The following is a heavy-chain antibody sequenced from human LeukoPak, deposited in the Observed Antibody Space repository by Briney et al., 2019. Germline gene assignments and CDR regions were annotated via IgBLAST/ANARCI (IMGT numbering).Heavy chain of an antibody. V-gene: IGHV3-21*01. J-gene: IGHJ4*02. Sequence: ASVKVSCKTSGGTFSSYSMNWVRQAPGKGLEWVSSISSSSSYIYYADSVKGRFTISRDNAKNSLYLQMNSLRAEDTAVYYCARDHSSWIQLSDYWGQGTLVTVSS. CDR2: ISSSSSYI. D-gene: IGHD5-18*01. CDR3: ARDHSSWIQLSDY. CDR1: GGTFSSYS.